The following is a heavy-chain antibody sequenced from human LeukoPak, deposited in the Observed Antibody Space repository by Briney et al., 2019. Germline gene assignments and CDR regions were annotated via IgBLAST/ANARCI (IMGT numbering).Heavy chain of an antibody. J-gene: IGHJ4*02. CDR3: ARDAGPRDYGSGSYLGY. V-gene: IGHV3-48*02. Sequence: GESLEISCAASGFTFSSYRMKWGRQAPGKGGEWVSYMNSSDTTIYYADSVKGRFTFSRHNAKNSLYLQMNSLSDEHTAVYYCARDAGPRDYGSGSYLGYWGQGTLVTVSS. D-gene: IGHD3-10*01. CDR1: GFTFSSYR. CDR2: MNSSDTTI.